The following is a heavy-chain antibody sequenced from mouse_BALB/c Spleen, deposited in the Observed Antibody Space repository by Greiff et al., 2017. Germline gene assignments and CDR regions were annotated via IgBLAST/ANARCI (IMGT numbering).Heavy chain of an antibody. CDR2: IWSGGST. D-gene: IGHD1-1*01. Sequence: VKLVESGPGLVQPSQSLSITCTVSGFSLTSYGVHWVRQSPGKGLEWLGVIWSGGSTDYNAAFISRLSISKDNSKSQVFFKMNSLQANDTAIYYSARNEGSSHYYAMDYWGQGTSVTVSS. V-gene: IGHV2-2*02. CDR3: ARNEGSSHYYAMDY. CDR1: GFSLTSYG. J-gene: IGHJ4*01.